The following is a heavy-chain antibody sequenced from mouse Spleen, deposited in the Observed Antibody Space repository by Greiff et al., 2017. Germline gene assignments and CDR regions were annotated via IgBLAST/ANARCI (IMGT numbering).Heavy chain of an antibody. CDR3: ARGKGYYGYGFAY. D-gene: IGHD1-2*01. V-gene: IGHV1-9*01. CDR1: GYTFTGYW. CDR2: ILPGSGST. J-gene: IGHJ3*01. Sequence: QVQLKQSGAELMKPGASVKLSCKATGYTFTGYWIEWVKQRPGHGLEWIGEILPGSGSTNYNEKLKGKATFTADTSSNTAYMQLSSLTTEDSASYYCARGKGYYGYGFAYWGQGTLVTVSA.